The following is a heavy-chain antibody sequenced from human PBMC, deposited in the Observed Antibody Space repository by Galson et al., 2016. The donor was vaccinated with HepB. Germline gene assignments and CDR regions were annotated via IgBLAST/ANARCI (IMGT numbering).Heavy chain of an antibody. CDR2: VYYSGTP. Sequence: ETLSLTCTVSGGSISGYYWNWIRQPPGKGLEWIGFVYYSGTPNYNPSLKSRVSISVDTSKNQFSLNLSSVTAADTATYYCARRRGASRWFDPWGQGTLVTVSS. CDR1: GGSISGYY. V-gene: IGHV4-59*12. CDR3: ARRRGASRWFDP. D-gene: IGHD2-2*01. J-gene: IGHJ5*02.